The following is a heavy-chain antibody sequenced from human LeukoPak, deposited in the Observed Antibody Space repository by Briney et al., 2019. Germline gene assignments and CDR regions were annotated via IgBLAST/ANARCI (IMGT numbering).Heavy chain of an antibody. CDR1: GYTFTSYG. D-gene: IGHD3-10*01. CDR2: IIPIFGTA. Sequence: SVKVSCKASGYTFTSYGISWVRQAPGQGLEWMGGIIPIFGTANYAQKFQGRVTITADESTSTAYMELSSLRSEDTAVYYCARGDGSGSDYWGQGTLVTVSS. J-gene: IGHJ4*02. V-gene: IGHV1-69*13. CDR3: ARGDGSGSDY.